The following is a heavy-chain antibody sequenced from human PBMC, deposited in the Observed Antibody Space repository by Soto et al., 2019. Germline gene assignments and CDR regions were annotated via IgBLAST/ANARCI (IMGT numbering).Heavy chain of an antibody. CDR2: IYYSGST. V-gene: IGHV4-31*03. Sequence: PSETLSLTCTVSGGSISSGGYYWSWIRQHPGKGLEWIGYIYYSGSTYYNPSLKSRVTISVDTSKNQFSLKLSSVTAADTAVYYCARHPAAGTWSMAAFDIWGQGTMVTVSS. J-gene: IGHJ3*02. D-gene: IGHD6-13*01. CDR1: GGSISSGGYY. CDR3: ARHPAAGTWSMAAFDI.